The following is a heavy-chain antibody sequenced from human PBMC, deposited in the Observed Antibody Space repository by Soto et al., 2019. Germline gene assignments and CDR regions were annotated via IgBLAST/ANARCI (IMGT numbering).Heavy chain of an antibody. V-gene: IGHV1-18*01. Sequence: QVQLVQSGAEVKKPGASVKVSCKASGYTFTSYGISWVRQAPGQGLEWMGWISAYNGNTKYAQKLQGRVTMTTDTATSTADVELRNMRSDDTAVYYCAREPNYFDYWGQGTLVTVSS. J-gene: IGHJ4*02. CDR1: GYTFTSYG. CDR2: ISAYNGNT. CDR3: AREPNYFDY.